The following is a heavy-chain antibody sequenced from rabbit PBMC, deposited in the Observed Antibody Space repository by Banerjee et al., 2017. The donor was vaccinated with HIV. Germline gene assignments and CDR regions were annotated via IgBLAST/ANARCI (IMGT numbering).Heavy chain of an antibody. Sequence: QSLEESGGDLVKPGASLTLTCKASGFTLNNYYMCWVRQAPGKGLEWIACYSTYYASWAKGRFTISKTSSTTVTLQMTSLTAADTATYFCARGGAYAGDGYDLWGPGTLVTVS. CDR3: ARGGAYAGDGYDL. V-gene: IGHV1S28*01. CDR2: YST. D-gene: IGHD4-2*01. CDR1: GFTLNNYY. J-gene: IGHJ4*01.